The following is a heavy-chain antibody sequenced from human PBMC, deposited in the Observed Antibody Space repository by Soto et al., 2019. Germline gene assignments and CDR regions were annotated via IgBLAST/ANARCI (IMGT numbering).Heavy chain of an antibody. V-gene: IGHV3-21*06. CDR1: GFTFTRYS. Sequence: PGGSLRLSCAASGFTFTRYSMNWVRQAPGKGLEWVASISSTTNYIYYGESLKGRLTISRDNAKNSMYLQMNTLRAEDTAVHYCARESEDLSSKRDYWGQGTLGTVSS. CDR3: ARESEDLSSKRDY. CDR2: ISSTTNYI. J-gene: IGHJ4*02.